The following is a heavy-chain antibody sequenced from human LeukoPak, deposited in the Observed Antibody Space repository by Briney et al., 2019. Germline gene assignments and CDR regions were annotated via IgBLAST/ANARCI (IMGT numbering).Heavy chain of an antibody. V-gene: IGHV3-23*01. CDR2: ISGSGGST. Sequence: PGGSLRLSCAASGFTFSSYGMSWVRQAPGKGLEWVSAISGSGGSTYYADSVKGRFTISRDNAKNTLYLQMNSLRAEDTAVYYCARGDYGGNSGDYWGQGTLVTVSS. CDR1: GFTFSSYG. J-gene: IGHJ4*02. D-gene: IGHD4-23*01. CDR3: ARGDYGGNSGDY.